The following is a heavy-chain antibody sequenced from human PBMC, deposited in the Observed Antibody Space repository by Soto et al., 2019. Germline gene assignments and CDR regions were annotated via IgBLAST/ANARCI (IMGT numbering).Heavy chain of an antibody. CDR2: LYYGGST. V-gene: IGHV4-39*01. D-gene: IGHD1-26*01. CDR1: GGSINSDDSF. Sequence: SETLSLTCSVSGGSINSDDSFWGWVRQSPGKGLEWIGSLYYGGSTFYNPSLKSRVTISLDTSKNQFSLRLTSVTAADTAIYYCARQLPVGATSWFDPWGQGTLVTVSS. CDR3: ARQLPVGATSWFDP. J-gene: IGHJ5*02.